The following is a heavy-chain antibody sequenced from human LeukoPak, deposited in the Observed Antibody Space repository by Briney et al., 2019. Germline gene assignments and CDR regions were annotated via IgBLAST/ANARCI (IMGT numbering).Heavy chain of an antibody. J-gene: IGHJ4*02. V-gene: IGHV1-69*13. CDR1: GGTFSNYA. Sequence: SVKVSCKASGGTFSNYAISWVRQAPGQGLEWMGEIIPIFGTANYAQKFQDRVTITADEPTSTAYMELSSLRSEDTAVYYCARGHAGGYSGSYYGYWGQGTLATVSS. CDR2: IIPIFGTA. D-gene: IGHD1-26*01. CDR3: ARGHAGGYSGSYYGY.